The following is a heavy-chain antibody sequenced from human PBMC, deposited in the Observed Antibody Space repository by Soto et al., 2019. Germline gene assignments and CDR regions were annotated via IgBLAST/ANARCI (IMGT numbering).Heavy chain of an antibody. CDR1: GFSFGDSY. J-gene: IGHJ4*02. Sequence: ESGGGLVKPGGSLRLACAASGFSFGDSYMSWVRQAPGKGLEWLSYISGGSSYPNYADSVKGRFTISRDNAKRSLYLEMNSLRADDTAVYYCAKTIVAASGYYFDHWGQGNVVTVSS. CDR2: ISGGSSYP. CDR3: AKTIVAASGYYFDH. D-gene: IGHD2-21*01. V-gene: IGHV3-11*06.